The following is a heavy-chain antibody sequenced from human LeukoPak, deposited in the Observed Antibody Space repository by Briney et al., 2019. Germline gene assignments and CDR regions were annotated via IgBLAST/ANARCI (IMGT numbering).Heavy chain of an antibody. CDR2: INHRGST. CDR1: GGSFSGYH. V-gene: IGHV4-34*01. J-gene: IGHJ4*02. CDR3: ARRLLYFGDPDY. Sequence: SETLSLTCAVYGGSFSGYHWNWIRQPPGRGLEWIGEINHRGSTTYNPSLESRVTISVDTSKNQFSLRLSSVTAADTAVYYCARRLLYFGDPDYWGQGTLVTVSS. D-gene: IGHD3-10*01.